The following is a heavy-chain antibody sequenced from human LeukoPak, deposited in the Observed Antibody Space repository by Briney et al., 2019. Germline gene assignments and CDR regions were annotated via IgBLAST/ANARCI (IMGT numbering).Heavy chain of an antibody. Sequence: GGSLRLSCAASGFTFSSYSMNWVRQAPGKGLEWVSYISSSSSTIYYADSVKGRFTISRDNAKNSLYLQMNSLRAEDTAVYYCARVAYDYYDSSGYLRNDAFDIWGQGTMVTVSS. CDR3: ARVAYDYYDSSGYLRNDAFDI. V-gene: IGHV3-48*01. CDR1: GFTFSSYS. CDR2: ISSSSSTI. D-gene: IGHD3-22*01. J-gene: IGHJ3*02.